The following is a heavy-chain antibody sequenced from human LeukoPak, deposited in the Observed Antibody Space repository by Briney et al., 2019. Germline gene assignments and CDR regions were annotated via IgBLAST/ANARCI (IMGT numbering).Heavy chain of an antibody. CDR1: GGTFSSYG. CDR2: ISAYNGNT. Sequence: ASVKVSCKASGGTFSSYGISWVRQAPGQGLEWMGWISAYNGNTNYAQKLQGRVTMTTDTSTSTAYMELRSLRSDDTAVYYCARGFSESRYYDFWSGYFPSDYWGQGTLVTVSS. CDR3: ARGFSESRYYDFWSGYFPSDY. V-gene: IGHV1-18*01. J-gene: IGHJ4*02. D-gene: IGHD3-3*01.